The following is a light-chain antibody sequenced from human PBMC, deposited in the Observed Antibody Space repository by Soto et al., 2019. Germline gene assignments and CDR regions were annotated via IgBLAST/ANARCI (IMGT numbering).Light chain of an antibody. CDR3: CSFAGSYTFWV. J-gene: IGLJ3*02. Sequence: QSVLTQPRSVSGSPGQSVTISCTGTSSDVGDYNYVSWYQQYPGKAPKVVIYDVSKRPSGVPDRFSGSKSGDTASLTISGLQAEDEADYYCCSFAGSYTFWVFGGGTKLTVL. CDR2: DVS. V-gene: IGLV2-11*01. CDR1: SSDVGDYNY.